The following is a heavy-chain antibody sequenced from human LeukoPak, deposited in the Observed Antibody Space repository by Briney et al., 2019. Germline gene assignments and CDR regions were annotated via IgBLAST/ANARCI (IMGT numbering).Heavy chain of an antibody. CDR2: IYYTGTS. V-gene: IGHV4-59*08. Sequence: SETLSLTCTVSGGSISSHYWSWIRQPPGKGLEWIAYIYYTGTSNYNPSLKSRVTISVDTSKNQISLRLSSVTAADTAVHYCARQGIDAFDIWGQGTLVAVSS. J-gene: IGHJ3*02. CDR3: ARQGIDAFDI. CDR1: GGSISSHY.